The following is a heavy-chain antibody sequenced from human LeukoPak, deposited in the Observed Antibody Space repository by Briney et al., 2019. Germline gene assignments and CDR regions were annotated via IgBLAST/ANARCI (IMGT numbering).Heavy chain of an antibody. V-gene: IGHV3-23*01. CDR3: AKGAVAAAATPWFVR. CDR1: GFAFNTYA. J-gene: IGHJ5*02. D-gene: IGHD2-15*01. Sequence: GGSPRLSCTASGFAFNTYAMTWVRQAPGKGLEWVSTISGSGGCSYYADSVKGRFTISRDNSKNTLYLQMNSLRAEDTAVYYCAKGAVAAAATPWFVRWAQGALVSVSS. CDR2: ISGSGGCS.